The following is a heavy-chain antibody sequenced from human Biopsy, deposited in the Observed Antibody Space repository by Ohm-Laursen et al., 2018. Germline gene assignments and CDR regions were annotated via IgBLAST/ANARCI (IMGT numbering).Heavy chain of an antibody. D-gene: IGHD3-16*02. CDR1: GYTFTDYF. J-gene: IGHJ3*01. V-gene: IGHV1-2*02. CDR3: ARDIMNPIGGLVARSDVFDV. CDR2: ISPSSGGT. Sequence: ASVKVSCKASGYTFTDYFLHWVRQAPGQGPEWMGWISPSSGGTTYAQKFQGGVTLNRDTSATTGYMELSSLRSDDTAVYYCARDIMNPIGGLVARSDVFDVWGQGTMVTVSS.